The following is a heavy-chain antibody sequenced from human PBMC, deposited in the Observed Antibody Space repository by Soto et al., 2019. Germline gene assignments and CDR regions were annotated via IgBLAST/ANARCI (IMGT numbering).Heavy chain of an antibody. J-gene: IGHJ6*04. CDR1: GFTFRNHG. CDR3: ARDIASRRLDV. V-gene: IGHV3-33*01. Sequence: GGSLRLSCAASGFTFRNHGMHWVRQAPGKGLEWVAVIWYDGSNQEYADSVKGRFTISRDNSKNIVYLQVNSLRAEDTAVYYCARDIASRRLDVWGKGTTVTVSS. CDR2: IWYDGSNQ. D-gene: IGHD6-6*01.